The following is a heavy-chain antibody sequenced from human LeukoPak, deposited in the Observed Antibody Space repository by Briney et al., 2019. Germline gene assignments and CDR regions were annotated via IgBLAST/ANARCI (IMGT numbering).Heavy chain of an antibody. D-gene: IGHD3-3*01. V-gene: IGHV3-21*01. Sequence: PGGSLRLSCAASGFTFSSYSMNWVRQAPGKGLEWVSSISSSSSYIYYADSVKGRFTISRDNAKNSLYLQMNSLRAEDTAVYYCARAGAESGYYPHYYSYYYMDVWGKGTTVTVSS. CDR3: ARAGAESGYYPHYYSYYYMDV. CDR2: ISSSSSYI. CDR1: GFTFSSYS. J-gene: IGHJ6*03.